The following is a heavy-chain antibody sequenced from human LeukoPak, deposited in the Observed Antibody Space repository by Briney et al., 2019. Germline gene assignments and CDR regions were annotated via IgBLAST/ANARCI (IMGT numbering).Heavy chain of an antibody. CDR3: AKAQRTIRQYFYDGMDV. CDR2: ISSIGSYT. D-gene: IGHD3-9*01. CDR1: GFTLSDHY. Sequence: KSGGSLRLSCAASGFTLSDHYMSWIRQAPGKGLEWVSYISSIGSYTNYADSVKGRFTVSRDNAKNSLYLQMNSLRVEDTAVYFCAKAQRTIRQYFYDGMDVWGQGATVTVSS. J-gene: IGHJ6*02. V-gene: IGHV3-11*05.